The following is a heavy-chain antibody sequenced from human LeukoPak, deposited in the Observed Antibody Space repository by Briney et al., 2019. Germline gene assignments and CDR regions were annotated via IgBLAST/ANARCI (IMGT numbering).Heavy chain of an antibody. V-gene: IGHV4-39*01. CDR3: ARQGDILTGYLFDY. Sequence: SETLSLTCTVSVGSISSSSYYWGWIRQPPGKGLEWIGSIYYSGSTYYNPSLKSRVTISVDTSKNQFSLKPSSVTAADTAVYYCARQGDILTGYLFDYWGQGTLVTVSS. D-gene: IGHD3-9*01. CDR1: VGSISSSSYY. J-gene: IGHJ4*02. CDR2: IYYSGST.